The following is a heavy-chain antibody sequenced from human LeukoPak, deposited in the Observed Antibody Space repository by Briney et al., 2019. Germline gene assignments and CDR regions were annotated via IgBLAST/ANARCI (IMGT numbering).Heavy chain of an antibody. CDR1: GFTFSSYG. V-gene: IGHV3-33*01. Sequence: GGSLRLSCAASGFTFSSYGMHWVREAPGKGLEWGAVVWYDGSDKYYADSVKGRFTISRDNSKNTLYLQMNSLRVEDTAVYYCARYTAAAALDYWGQGTLVTVSS. J-gene: IGHJ4*02. CDR3: ARYTAAAALDY. D-gene: IGHD6-25*01. CDR2: VWYDGSDK.